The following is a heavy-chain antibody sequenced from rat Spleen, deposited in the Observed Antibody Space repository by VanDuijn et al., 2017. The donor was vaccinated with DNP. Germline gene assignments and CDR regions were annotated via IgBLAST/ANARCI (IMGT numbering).Heavy chain of an antibody. CDR3: VRWNSGHFDY. Sequence: EVRLVESGGGLVQPGRSLILSCTASGLTFSDFGMAWVRQAPAKGLEWVAYIGSPAYAPYYTDSVKGRFAISRDNAKSTLYLQMNSLRSEDMATYYCVRWNSGHFDYWGQGVMVTVSS. J-gene: IGHJ2*01. D-gene: IGHD4-3*01. CDR2: IGSPAYAP. CDR1: GLTFSDFG. V-gene: IGHV5-22*01.